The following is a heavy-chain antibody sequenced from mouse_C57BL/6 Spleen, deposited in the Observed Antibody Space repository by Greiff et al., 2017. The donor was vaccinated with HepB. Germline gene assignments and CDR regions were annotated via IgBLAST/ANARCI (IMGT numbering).Heavy chain of an antibody. CDR2: ISYDGSN. CDR3: ARAGGDWYFDV. V-gene: IGHV3-6*01. Sequence: VQLKESGPGLVKPSQSLSLTCSVTGYPITSGYYWNWIRQFPGNKLEWMGYISYDGSNNYNPSLKNRISITRDTSKNQFFLKLNSVTTEDTATYYCARAGGDWYFDVWGTGTTVTVSS. J-gene: IGHJ1*03. CDR1: GYPITSGYY.